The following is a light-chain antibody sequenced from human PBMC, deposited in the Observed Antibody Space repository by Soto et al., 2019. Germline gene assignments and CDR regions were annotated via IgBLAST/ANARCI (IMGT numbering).Light chain of an antibody. CDR1: QSISGW. Sequence: DIQMTQSPSTLSASVGDRVTITCRASQSISGWLAWYQQKPGKAPKLLIYDASSLQSGVPSRFSGSGSGTDFTLTINSLQPEDFATYYCQQAASFPITFGQGTRLEIK. J-gene: IGKJ5*01. V-gene: IGKV1-12*01. CDR3: QQAASFPIT. CDR2: DAS.